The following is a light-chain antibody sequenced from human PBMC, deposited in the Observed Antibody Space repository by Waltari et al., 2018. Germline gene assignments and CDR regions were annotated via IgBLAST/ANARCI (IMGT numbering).Light chain of an antibody. CDR2: DVS. V-gene: IGLV2-14*03. J-gene: IGLJ2*01. Sequence: QSALTQSASVSGSPGQSITISCTGSSSDVGGYNYVSWYQQHPGKAPTLMIYDVSNRPSGVPNRCSGSKSGNTASLTISGLQAEDEADYYCSSYAGSRSLVFGGGTKLTVL. CDR1: SSDVGGYNY. CDR3: SSYAGSRSLV.